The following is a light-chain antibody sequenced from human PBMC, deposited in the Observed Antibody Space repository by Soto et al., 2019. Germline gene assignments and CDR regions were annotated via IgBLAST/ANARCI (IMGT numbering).Light chain of an antibody. V-gene: IGKV3-15*01. Sequence: EIVMTQSPGTLSVSPGERATLSCRASQTVSSNLAWYQQKPGQAPRLLIYGASTRATGIPARFSGSGSGTEFTLTISSLQSEDFAFYYCQQYNNWPWYTFGQGTKLEIK. J-gene: IGKJ2*01. CDR3: QQYNNWPWYT. CDR2: GAS. CDR1: QTVSSN.